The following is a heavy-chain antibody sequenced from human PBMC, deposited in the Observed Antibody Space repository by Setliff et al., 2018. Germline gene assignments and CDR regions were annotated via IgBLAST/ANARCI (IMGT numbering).Heavy chain of an antibody. D-gene: IGHD6-13*01. V-gene: IGHV4-59*11. CDR3: ARTPRQQQLAHFDL. CDR1: GGSISSHY. CDR2: IYYSGST. Sequence: SETLSLTCTVSGGSISSHYWSWIRQPPGKGLEWIGSIYYSGSTNYNPSLKSRVTISVDTSKNQFSLKLSSVTAADTAVYYCARTPRQQQLAHFDLWGRGTLVTVSS. J-gene: IGHJ2*01.